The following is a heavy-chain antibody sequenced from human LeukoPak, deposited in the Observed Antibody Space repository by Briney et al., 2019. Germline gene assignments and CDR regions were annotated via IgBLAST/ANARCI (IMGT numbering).Heavy chain of an antibody. CDR1: GFTFSNYA. Sequence: GGSLRLSCAASGFTFSNYAMTWVRQAPGKGLEWVSDISGGGGGTFYADSVKGRFTISRDNSKNTLYLQMNSLRAEDTAVYYCAKWAPGYSSGYGLDFWGQGTLVTVSS. V-gene: IGHV3-23*01. J-gene: IGHJ4*02. D-gene: IGHD3-22*01. CDR2: ISGGGGGT. CDR3: AKWAPGYSSGYGLDF.